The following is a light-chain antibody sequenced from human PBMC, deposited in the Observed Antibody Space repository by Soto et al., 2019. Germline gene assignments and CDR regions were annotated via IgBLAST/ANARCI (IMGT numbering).Light chain of an antibody. V-gene: IGLV1-40*01. Sequence: QSVLTQPPSLSGAPGQRVTISCTGSSSNIGAGYDVHWYQQLPGTAPKLLIYGNNNRPSGVPDRFSGSKSGTSASLAITGLQAEDEADYYCQSYDSSLSEYVFGSGTKVTVL. CDR2: GNN. J-gene: IGLJ1*01. CDR1: SSNIGAGYD. CDR3: QSYDSSLSEYV.